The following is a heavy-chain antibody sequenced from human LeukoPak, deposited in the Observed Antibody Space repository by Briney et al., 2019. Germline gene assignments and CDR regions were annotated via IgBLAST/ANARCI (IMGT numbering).Heavy chain of an antibody. CDR1: GGPISSYY. CDR2: IYYSGST. J-gene: IGHJ4*02. Sequence: PSETLSLTCTVSGGPISSYYWSWIRQPPGKGLEWIGYIYYSGSTNYNPSLKSRVTISVDTSKNQFSLKLSSVTAADTAVYYCARGTTYYYDSSGYYPTFDYWGQGTLVTVSS. CDR3: ARGTTYYYDSSGYYPTFDY. V-gene: IGHV4-59*01. D-gene: IGHD3-22*01.